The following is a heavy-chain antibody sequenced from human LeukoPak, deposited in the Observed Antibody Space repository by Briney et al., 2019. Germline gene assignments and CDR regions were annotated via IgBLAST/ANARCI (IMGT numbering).Heavy chain of an antibody. CDR3: ARRKSYCSGGSCYFDY. V-gene: IGHV4-34*01. CDR2: INHSGST. Sequence: SETLSLTCAVYVGSFSGYYWSWIRQPPGKGLEWIGEINHSGSTNYNPSLKSRVTISVDTSKNQFSLKLSSVTAADTAVYYCARRKSYCSGGSCYFDYWGQGTLVTVSS. D-gene: IGHD2-15*01. J-gene: IGHJ4*02. CDR1: VGSFSGYY.